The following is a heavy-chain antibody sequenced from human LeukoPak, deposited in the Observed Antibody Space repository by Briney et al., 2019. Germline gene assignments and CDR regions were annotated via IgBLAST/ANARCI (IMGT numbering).Heavy chain of an antibody. CDR3: ARTEGIAAASGWYFDL. CDR2: IYYSGST. Sequence: SETLSLTCTVSGGSITSATYYWGWIRQPPGKGLEWIVYIYYSGSTNYNPSLKSRVTISVDTSKNQFSLKLSSVTAADTAVYYCARTEGIAAASGWYFDLWGRGTLVTVSS. J-gene: IGHJ2*01. D-gene: IGHD6-13*01. V-gene: IGHV4-61*01. CDR1: GGSITSATYY.